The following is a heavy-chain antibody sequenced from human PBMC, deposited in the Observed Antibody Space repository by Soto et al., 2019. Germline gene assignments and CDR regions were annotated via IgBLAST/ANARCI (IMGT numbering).Heavy chain of an antibody. CDR1: GAFITFGGYS. J-gene: IGHJ4*02. Sequence: QLQLHESGSGLVKPSQTLSLTCTVSGAFITFGGYSWSWIRQTPGKGLEWIGYINHLETTFYNPSFESRLTLSIDRAKNQFSLKLHSMSAADRAVYFCARGGGSDSFDYWGQGILVTVSS. V-gene: IGHV4-30-2*01. D-gene: IGHD1-26*01. CDR2: INHLETT. CDR3: ARGGGSDSFDY.